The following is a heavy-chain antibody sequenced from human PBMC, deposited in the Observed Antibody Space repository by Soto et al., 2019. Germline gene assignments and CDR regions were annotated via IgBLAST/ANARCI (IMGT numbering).Heavy chain of an antibody. V-gene: IGHV3-30*18. Sequence: QVQLVESGGGVVQPGRSLRLSCEASGFTFSTYGMHWVRQAPGKGLEWVAVISYDENTKYYADSLKGRFTISRDNSKNTLYLEMNSVRPEDTAVYYCAKEVLAAGTEWFDPWGQGTLVTVSS. CDR3: AKEVLAAGTEWFDP. D-gene: IGHD6-13*01. CDR1: GFTFSTYG. CDR2: ISYDENTK. J-gene: IGHJ5*02.